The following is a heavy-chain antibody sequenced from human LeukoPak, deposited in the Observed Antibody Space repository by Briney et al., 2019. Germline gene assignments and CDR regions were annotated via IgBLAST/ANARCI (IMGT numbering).Heavy chain of an antibody. Sequence: GGSLRLSCAASGFTFSDYAMSWVRQAAGKGLEWVSGISDTGRSTYYADSVKGRFTISRDDSKKTVYLQMNTLRAEDTAIYFCARHDSFIPYWGQGTLVTVSS. J-gene: IGHJ4*02. CDR2: ISDTGRST. V-gene: IGHV3-23*01. CDR1: GFTFSDYA. CDR3: ARHDSFIPY. D-gene: IGHD2-21*01.